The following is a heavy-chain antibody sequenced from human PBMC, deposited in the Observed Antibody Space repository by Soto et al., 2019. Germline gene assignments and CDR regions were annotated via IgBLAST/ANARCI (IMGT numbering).Heavy chain of an antibody. J-gene: IGHJ4*02. D-gene: IGHD2-15*01. Sequence: SGGSLRLSCAASGFTFSSYAMSWVRQAPGKGLEWVSAISGSGGSTYYADSVKGRFTISRDNSKNTLYLQMNSLRAEDTAVYYCANAGFRFVGYYFDYWGQGTLVTVSS. CDR3: ANAGFRFVGYYFDY. CDR2: ISGSGGST. CDR1: GFTFSSYA. V-gene: IGHV3-23*01.